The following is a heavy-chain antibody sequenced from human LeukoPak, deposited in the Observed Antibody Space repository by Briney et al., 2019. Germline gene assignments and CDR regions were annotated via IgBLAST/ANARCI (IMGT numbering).Heavy chain of an antibody. CDR2: MSYSGST. CDR3: ARGEWEIGLFFDY. Sequence: KTSETLSLTCTVSGDSISSYYWSWIRQPPGKGLDWIGYMSYSGSTNYNPSLKSRVTISVDTSKNQFSLKLSSVTAADTAVYYCARGEWEIGLFFDYWGQGTLVTVSS. V-gene: IGHV4-59*01. CDR1: GDSISSYY. J-gene: IGHJ4*02. D-gene: IGHD1-26*01.